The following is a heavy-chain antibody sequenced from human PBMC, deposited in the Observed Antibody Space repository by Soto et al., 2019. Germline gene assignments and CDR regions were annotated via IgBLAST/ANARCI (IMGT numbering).Heavy chain of an antibody. CDR3: ARDRAIYYDFWGGSPPFDP. CDR1: GYTFTSYG. D-gene: IGHD3-3*01. J-gene: IGHJ5*02. V-gene: IGHV1-18*01. Sequence: ASVKVSCKASGYTFTSYGISWVRQAPGQGLEWMGWISAYNGNTNYAQKLQGRVTMTTDTSTSTAYMELRSLRSDDTAVYYCARDRAIYYDFWGGSPPFDPRGQGSLVIVSS. CDR2: ISAYNGNT.